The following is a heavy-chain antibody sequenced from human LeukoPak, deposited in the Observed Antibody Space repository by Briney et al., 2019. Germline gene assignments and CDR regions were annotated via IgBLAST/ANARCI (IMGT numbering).Heavy chain of an antibody. Sequence: SETLSLTCTVSGAPISSSDYFWGWIRQPPGKGLEWIGSIYYSGSTYYSPSLKGRVTISVDTSKNQFSLKLNSVTAADTAVYYCARSSEYGDPFNYWGQGTLVTVSS. D-gene: IGHD4-17*01. CDR1: GAPISSSDYF. V-gene: IGHV4-39*01. J-gene: IGHJ4*02. CDR2: IYYSGST. CDR3: ARSSEYGDPFNY.